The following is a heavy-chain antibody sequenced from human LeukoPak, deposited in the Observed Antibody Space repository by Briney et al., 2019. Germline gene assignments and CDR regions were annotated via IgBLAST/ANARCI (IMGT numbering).Heavy chain of an antibody. CDR3: AKGPMIVVVAIDY. V-gene: IGHV3-23*01. Sequence: PGGSLRLSCAASGFTFSSYAMSWVRQAPGKGLEWVSAISGSGGSTYYADSVKGRFTISRDNSKNTLYLQMNSLRAVDTAVYYCAKGPMIVVVAIDYWGQGTLVTVSS. CDR1: GFTFSSYA. D-gene: IGHD3-22*01. CDR2: ISGSGGST. J-gene: IGHJ4*02.